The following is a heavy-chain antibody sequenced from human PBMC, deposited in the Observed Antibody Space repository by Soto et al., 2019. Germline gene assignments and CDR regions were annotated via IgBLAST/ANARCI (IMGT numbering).Heavy chain of an antibody. CDR1: GFKFSDYG. Sequence: QVHLVESGGGVVQPGTSLRLSCRASGFKFSDYGMDWVRQAPGKGLEWVSRVLYDGSKKYYADSVKGRFTISRDNPRNTLYLQMDSLRAEDTGVYYCVIDLALMGDYWGQGTPVTVSS. CDR3: VIDLALMGDY. J-gene: IGHJ4*02. V-gene: IGHV3-30*03. D-gene: IGHD3-16*01. CDR2: VLYDGSKK.